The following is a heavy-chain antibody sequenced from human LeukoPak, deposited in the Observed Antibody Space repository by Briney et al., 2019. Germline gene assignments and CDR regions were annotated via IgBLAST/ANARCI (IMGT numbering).Heavy chain of an antibody. V-gene: IGHV1-18*01. Sequence: ASVKVACKASGYTFTNHDISWVRQAPGQGLEWMGWISVYSGNTNYAQDFQGRVTMTTDTSTSKAYMELRSLRADDTAVYYCARHGRAVMNVWFDPWGQGTLVSVSS. CDR2: ISVYSGNT. CDR3: ARHGRAVMNVWFDP. CDR1: GYTFTNHD. D-gene: IGHD1-26*01. J-gene: IGHJ5*02.